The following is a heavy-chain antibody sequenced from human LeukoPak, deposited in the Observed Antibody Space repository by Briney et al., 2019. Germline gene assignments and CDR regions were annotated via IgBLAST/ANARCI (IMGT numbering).Heavy chain of an antibody. CDR1: GGSISSGSYY. Sequence: SETLSLTCTVSGGSISSGSYYWSWIRQPAGKGLEWIGRIYTSGSTNYNPSLKSRVTISVDTSKNQFSLKLSSVTAADTAVYYCARDYGSSSSLLAFDIWGQGTMVTVSS. CDR3: ARDYGSSSSLLAFDI. CDR2: IYTSGST. V-gene: IGHV4-61*02. J-gene: IGHJ3*02. D-gene: IGHD6-6*01.